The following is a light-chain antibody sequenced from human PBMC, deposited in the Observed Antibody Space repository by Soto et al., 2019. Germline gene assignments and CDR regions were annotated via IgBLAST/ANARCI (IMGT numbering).Light chain of an antibody. J-gene: IGKJ1*01. V-gene: IGKV3-20*01. CDR2: GAS. CDR1: QSLTTRH. CDR3: QQYASSPET. Sequence: EIVLTQSPGTLSLSPGERATLSCRASQSLTTRHLAWYQRIPGQAPRLLIYGASSRATGIPDRFSGSGSGTDFPFSARGLEHADLAVYYCQQYASSPETCGQGTKV.